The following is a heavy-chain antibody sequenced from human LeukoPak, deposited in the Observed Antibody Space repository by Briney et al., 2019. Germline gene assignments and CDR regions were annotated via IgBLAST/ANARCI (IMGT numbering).Heavy chain of an antibody. Sequence: GGSLRLSCAASAFSLNAYNMNWVRQAPGKGLEWVSAISGSGGSTYYADSVKGRFTISRDNSKNTLYLQMNSLRAEDTAVYYCAKHGRMTTVVTPPLYWGQGTLVTVSS. D-gene: IGHD4-23*01. CDR2: ISGSGGST. CDR3: AKHGRMTTVVTPPLY. V-gene: IGHV3-23*01. CDR1: AFSLNAYN. J-gene: IGHJ4*02.